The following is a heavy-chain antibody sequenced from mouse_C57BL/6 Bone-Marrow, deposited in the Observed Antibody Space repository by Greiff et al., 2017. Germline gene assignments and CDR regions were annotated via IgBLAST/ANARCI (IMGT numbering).Heavy chain of an antibody. CDR3: ARSNAMDY. J-gene: IGHJ4*01. CDR1: GYTFTDYN. Sequence: VQLKESGPELVKPGASVKIPCKASGYTFTDYNMDWVKQSHGKSLEWIGDINPNNGGTIYNQKFKGKATLTVDKSSRPAYMELRSLTSEDTAVYYCARSNAMDYWGQGTSVTVSS. CDR2: INPNNGGT. V-gene: IGHV1-18*01.